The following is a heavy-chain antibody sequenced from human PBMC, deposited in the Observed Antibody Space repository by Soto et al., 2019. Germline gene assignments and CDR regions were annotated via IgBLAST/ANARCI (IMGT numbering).Heavy chain of an antibody. J-gene: IGHJ5*02. CDR3: ARVRQGCSSTSCYFDP. CDR2: IHHSGST. V-gene: IGHV4-4*02. D-gene: IGHD2-2*01. Sequence: PSETLSLTCAVSGGSISSSNWWNWVRRPPGEGLEWIGEIHHSGSTNYNPSLKSRVTISVDKSKNQFSLKLNSVTAADTAVYYCARVRQGCSSTSCYFDPWGQGTLVTSPQ. CDR1: GGSISSSNW.